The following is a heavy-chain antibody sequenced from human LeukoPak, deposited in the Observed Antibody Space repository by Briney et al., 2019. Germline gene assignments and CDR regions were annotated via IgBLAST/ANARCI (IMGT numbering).Heavy chain of an antibody. CDR2: INHSGST. J-gene: IGHJ4*02. Sequence: TXSLTXAXYGGSFSGYYWSWIRQPPGKGLEWIGEINHSGSTNYNPSLKSRVTISVDTSKNQFSLKLSSVTAADTAVYYCARGIVATIDYWGQGTLVTVSS. D-gene: IGHD5-12*01. CDR1: GGSFSGYY. CDR3: ARGIVATIDY. V-gene: IGHV4-34*01.